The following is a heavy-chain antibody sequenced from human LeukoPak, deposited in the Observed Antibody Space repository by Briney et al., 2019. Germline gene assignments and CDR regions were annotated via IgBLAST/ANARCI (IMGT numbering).Heavy chain of an antibody. V-gene: IGHV3-48*03. CDR1: GFTFSSYE. CDR3: ARGDTSGWSDY. J-gene: IGHJ4*02. CDR2: ISSSGSTI. D-gene: IGHD6-19*01. Sequence: GGSLRLSCAASGFTFSSYEMNWVRQAPGKGLEWVSYISSSGSTIYYADSVKGRFTISRDNAKNSLYLQMNSLRAEDTAVYYCARGDTSGWSDYWGQGTLVTVSS.